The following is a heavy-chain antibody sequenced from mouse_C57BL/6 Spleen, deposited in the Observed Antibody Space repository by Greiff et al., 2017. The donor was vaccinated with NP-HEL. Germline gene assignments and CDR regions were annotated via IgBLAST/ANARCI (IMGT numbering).Heavy chain of an antibody. V-gene: IGHV1-64*01. Sequence: QVQLQQSGAELVKPGASVKLSCKASGYTFTSYWMHWVKQRPGQGLEWIGMIHPNSGSTNYNEKFKSKATLTVDKSSSTAYMQLSSLTSEDSAVYYCAREGIYDGYLYAMDYWGQGTSVTVSS. CDR2: IHPNSGST. D-gene: IGHD2-3*01. J-gene: IGHJ4*01. CDR3: AREGIYDGYLYAMDY. CDR1: GYTFTSYW.